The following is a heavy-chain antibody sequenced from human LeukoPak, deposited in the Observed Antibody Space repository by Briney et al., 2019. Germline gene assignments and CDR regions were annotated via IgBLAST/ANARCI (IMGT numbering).Heavy chain of an antibody. CDR2: IKSKPYGGTT. CDR3: TRQQWELYY. V-gene: IGHV3-49*03. J-gene: IGHJ4*02. D-gene: IGHD1-26*01. Sequence: GGSLRLSCTASGFTFGDYAMGWFRQAPGKGLEWVGFIKSKPYGGTTEYAASVKDRFTISRDDSKSIAYLQMNSLKTEDTAVYYCTRQQWELYYWGQGTLVTVSS. CDR1: GFTFGDYA.